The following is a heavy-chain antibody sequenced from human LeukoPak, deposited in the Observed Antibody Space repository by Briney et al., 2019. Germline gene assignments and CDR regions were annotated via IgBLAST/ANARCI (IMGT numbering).Heavy chain of an antibody. CDR3: ARDGWFNRGGYCSSTSCYGVTDV. CDR2: INPSGGST. CDR1: GYTFTSYY. J-gene: IGHJ6*04. Sequence: GASVKVSCKASGYTFTSYYMHWVRQAPGQGLEWMGIINPSGGSTSYAQKFQGRVTMTRDMSTSTVYMELSSLRSEDTAVYYCARDGWFNRGGYCSSTSCYGVTDVWGKGTTVTISS. V-gene: IGHV1-46*01. D-gene: IGHD2-2*03.